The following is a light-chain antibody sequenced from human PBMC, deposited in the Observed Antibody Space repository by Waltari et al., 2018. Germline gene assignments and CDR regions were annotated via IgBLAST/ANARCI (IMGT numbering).Light chain of an antibody. CDR2: RNN. Sequence: QSVLTQPPSASGTPGQRVTISCSGSSSNIGSNYVYWYQQLPGTAPKPLIYRNNQRPSGVPDRFSGSKSGTSASLAISGLRSEDEADYYCAAWDDSLSDVVFGGGTKLTVL. V-gene: IGLV1-47*01. J-gene: IGLJ2*01. CDR3: AAWDDSLSDVV. CDR1: SSNIGSNY.